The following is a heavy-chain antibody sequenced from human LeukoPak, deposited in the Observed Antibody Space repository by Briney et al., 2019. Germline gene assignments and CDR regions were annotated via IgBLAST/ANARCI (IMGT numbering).Heavy chain of an antibody. D-gene: IGHD3-10*01. J-gene: IGHJ3*02. Sequence: SQTLSLTCAISGDSFSSSSSAWSGIRQSPSRGLEWPGRTYYRSKWIIDYAVSVESRITINPDTSKNQFSLQLNSVTPEDTAVYYCARDRLWFGEPHDAFDIWGQGTMVTVSS. CDR1: GDSFSSSSSA. CDR2: TYYRSKWII. CDR3: ARDRLWFGEPHDAFDI. V-gene: IGHV6-1*01.